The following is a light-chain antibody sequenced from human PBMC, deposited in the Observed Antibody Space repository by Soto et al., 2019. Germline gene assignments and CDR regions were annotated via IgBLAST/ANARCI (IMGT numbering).Light chain of an antibody. CDR1: QRLPTKA. J-gene: IGKJ1*01. CDR3: QHYNSYSEA. Sequence: EIVLTQSPGTLSLSPGERVTLSCRASQRLPTKALAWYQQKPGQTPRLLIYGASTRATGIPARFSGSGFGTEFTLTISSLQPDDFATYYCQHYNSYSEAFGQGTNVDIK. V-gene: IGKV3-15*01. CDR2: GAS.